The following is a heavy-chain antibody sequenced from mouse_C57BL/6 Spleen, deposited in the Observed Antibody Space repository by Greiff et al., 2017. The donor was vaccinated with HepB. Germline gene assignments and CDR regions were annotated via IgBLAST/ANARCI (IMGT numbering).Heavy chain of an antibody. Sequence: EVQRVESGGGLVKPGGSLKLSCAASGFTFSDYGMHWVRQAPEKGLEWVAYISSGSSTIYYADTVKGRFTISRDNAKNTLFLQMTSLRSEDTAMYYCARLGTTVVENYAMDYWGQGTSVTVSS. CDR2: ISSGSSTI. V-gene: IGHV5-17*01. J-gene: IGHJ4*01. CDR1: GFTFSDYG. CDR3: ARLGTTVVENYAMDY. D-gene: IGHD1-1*01.